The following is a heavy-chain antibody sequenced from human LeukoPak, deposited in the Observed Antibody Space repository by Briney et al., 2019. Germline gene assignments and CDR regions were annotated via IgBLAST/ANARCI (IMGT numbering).Heavy chain of an antibody. V-gene: IGHV4-59*08. Sequence: SQALSLTCTVSGGSISSYYWSWIRQPPGKGLEWIGYIYYSGSTNYNPSLKSRVTISVDTSKNQFSLKLSSVTAADTAVYYCARKSIAAAGIRGPFDYWGQGTLVTVSS. CDR3: ARKSIAAAGIRGPFDY. CDR1: GGSISSYY. J-gene: IGHJ4*02. CDR2: IYYSGST. D-gene: IGHD6-13*01.